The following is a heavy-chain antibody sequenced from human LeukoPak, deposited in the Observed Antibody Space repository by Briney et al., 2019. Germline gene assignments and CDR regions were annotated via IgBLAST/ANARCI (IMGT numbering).Heavy chain of an antibody. CDR1: GGSISSGDYY. V-gene: IGHV4-30-2*03. D-gene: IGHD3-3*01. CDR3: ARRSQGRNWSGPFDY. CDR2: IFYSGST. Sequence: SQTLSLTCTVSGGSISSGDYYWSWIRQPPGKGLEWIGSIFYSGSTNFNPSLKSRVTISVDTSKNQFSLKLSSMTAADTAVYYCARRSQGRNWSGPFDYWGQGTLVTVSS. J-gene: IGHJ4*02.